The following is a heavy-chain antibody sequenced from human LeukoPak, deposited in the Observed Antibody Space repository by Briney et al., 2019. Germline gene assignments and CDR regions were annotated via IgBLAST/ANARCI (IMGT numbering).Heavy chain of an antibody. V-gene: IGHV1-2*02. CDR2: INPNSGGT. J-gene: IGHJ5*02. CDR1: GYTFSGYY. D-gene: IGHD3-22*01. CDR3: ARVERVITMIGNNWFDP. Sequence: ASVKVSCKASGYTFSGYYMHWVRQAPGQGLEWMGWINPNSGGTNYAQKFQGRVTMTRDTSISTAYMELSRLRSDDTAVYYCARVERVITMIGNNWFDPWGQGTLVTVSS.